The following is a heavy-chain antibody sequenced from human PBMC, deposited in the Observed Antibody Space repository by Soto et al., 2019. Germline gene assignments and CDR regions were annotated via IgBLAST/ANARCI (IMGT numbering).Heavy chain of an antibody. Sequence: LETLSLTCTVSGCSISSSSYYWGWIRQPPGKGLEWIASMYYSGSTYYNPSLKSRVTISVDTSKNQFSLKLSSVTAADSAVYYCARNLAAAELDCWGQGTLVTVSS. J-gene: IGHJ4*02. CDR3: ARNLAAAELDC. D-gene: IGHD6-13*01. V-gene: IGHV4-39*01. CDR1: GCSISSSSYY. CDR2: MYYSGST.